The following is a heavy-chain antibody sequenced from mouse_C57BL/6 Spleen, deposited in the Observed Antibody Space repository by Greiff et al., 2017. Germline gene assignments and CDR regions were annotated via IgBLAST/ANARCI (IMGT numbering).Heavy chain of an antibody. D-gene: IGHD2-4*01. CDR1: GFSLTSYG. Sequence: QVQLKESGPGLVQPSQSLSITCTVSGFSLTSYGVHWVRQSPGKGLEWLGVIWSGGSTDYNAAFISRLSISKDNSKSQVFFKMNSLQADDTAIYYCARKGGRIYYDSAWFAYWGEGTLVTVSA. CDR3: ARKGGRIYYDSAWFAY. V-gene: IGHV2-2*01. J-gene: IGHJ3*01. CDR2: IWSGGST.